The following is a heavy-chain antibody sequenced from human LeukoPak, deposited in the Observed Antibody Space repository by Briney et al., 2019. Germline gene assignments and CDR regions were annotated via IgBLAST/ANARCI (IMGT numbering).Heavy chain of an antibody. V-gene: IGHV1-2*02. CDR3: ARAVGGYSYGETAFDI. J-gene: IGHJ3*02. CDR2: INPNSGGT. CDR1: GYTFTGYY. D-gene: IGHD5-18*01. Sequence: ASVKVSCKASGYTFTGYYMHWVRQAPGQGLEWMGWINPNSGGTNYAQKFQGRVTMTRDTSISTAYMELSRLRCDDTAVYYCARAVGGYSYGETAFDIWGQGTMVTVSS.